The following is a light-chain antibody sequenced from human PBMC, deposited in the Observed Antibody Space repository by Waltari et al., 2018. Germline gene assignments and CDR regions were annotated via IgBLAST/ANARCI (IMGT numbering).Light chain of an antibody. Sequence: QSALTQPASASGSPGQPITISCTGTSSDVGSYNLVSWYQQHPGKAPKLMIYEVSKRPSGVSNRFSGSKSGNTASLTISGLQAEDEADYYCCSYAGSSTSYVFGTGTKVTVL. CDR3: CSYAGSSTSYV. CDR2: EVS. CDR1: SSDVGSYNL. J-gene: IGLJ1*01. V-gene: IGLV2-23*02.